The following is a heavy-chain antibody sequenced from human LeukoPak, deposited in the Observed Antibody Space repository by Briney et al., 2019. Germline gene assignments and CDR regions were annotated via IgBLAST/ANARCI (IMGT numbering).Heavy chain of an antibody. V-gene: IGHV3-48*02. Sequence: GGSLRLSCAASGFTFSAYHINWVRQAPGKGLEWISYISTTGTTIHYADSVKGRFAISRDNAKGSLYLQMNSLRDEDTAVYYCARVWQDYSGVDYWGQGTLVTVSS. CDR1: GFTFSAYH. CDR2: ISTTGTTI. CDR3: ARVWQDYSGVDY. D-gene: IGHD2-21*01. J-gene: IGHJ4*02.